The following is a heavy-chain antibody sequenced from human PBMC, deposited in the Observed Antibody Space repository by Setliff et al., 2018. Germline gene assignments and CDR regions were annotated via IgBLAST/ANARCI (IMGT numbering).Heavy chain of an antibody. D-gene: IGHD2-21*01. J-gene: IGHJ3*02. Sequence: TLSLTCTVSGGSISSGGYYWSWIRQHPGKGLEWIGYIYYNGSTYYNPSLKSRVTISADTSKNQFSLKLSSVTAADTAVYYCARVALVVVIRNAFDIWGQGTMVTVSS. CDR1: GGSISSGGYY. CDR2: IYYNGST. CDR3: ARVALVVVIRNAFDI. V-gene: IGHV4-31*03.